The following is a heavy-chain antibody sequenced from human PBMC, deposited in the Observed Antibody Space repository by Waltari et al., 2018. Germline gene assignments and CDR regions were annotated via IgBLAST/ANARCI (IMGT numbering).Heavy chain of an antibody. D-gene: IGHD6-19*01. CDR3: ASSKQWLVLFDY. V-gene: IGHV4-61*02. J-gene: IGHJ4*02. CDR1: GGSISSGSYY. Sequence: QVQLQESGPGLVTPSQTLSLTCTVSGGSISSGSYYWSWIRQPAGKGLEWIGRIYTSGSTNYNPSLKSRVTISVDTSKNQFSLKLSSVTAADTAVYYCASSKQWLVLFDYWGQGTLVTVSS. CDR2: IYTSGST.